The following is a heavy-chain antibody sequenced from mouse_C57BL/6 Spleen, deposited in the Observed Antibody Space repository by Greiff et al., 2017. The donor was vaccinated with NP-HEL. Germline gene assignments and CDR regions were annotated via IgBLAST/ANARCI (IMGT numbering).Heavy chain of an antibody. Sequence: EVKLVESGEGLVKPGGSLKLSCAASGFTFSSYAMSWVRQTPEKRLEWVAYISSGGDYIYYADTVKGRFTISRDNARNTLYLQMSSLTSEDTAMYYCTRDQDYGSSYAMDYWGQGTSVTVSS. CDR3: TRDQDYGSSYAMDY. D-gene: IGHD1-1*01. CDR1: GFTFSSYA. J-gene: IGHJ4*01. CDR2: ISSGGDYI. V-gene: IGHV5-9-1*02.